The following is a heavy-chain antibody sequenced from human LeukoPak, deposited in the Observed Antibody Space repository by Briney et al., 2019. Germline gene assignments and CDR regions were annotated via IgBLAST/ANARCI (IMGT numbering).Heavy chain of an antibody. J-gene: IGHJ4*02. V-gene: IGHV1-46*01. D-gene: IGHD3-10*01. CDR1: GYTFTGYY. CDR3: ARDYHGSGSLTTFDY. CDR2: INPSVGSA. Sequence: ASVKVSCKASGYTFTGYYMHWVRQAPGQGLEWMGIINPSVGSASSAQKFQGRVTMTGDTSTSTVYMELSSLRSDDTAVYYCARDYHGSGSLTTFDYWGQGTLVTVSS.